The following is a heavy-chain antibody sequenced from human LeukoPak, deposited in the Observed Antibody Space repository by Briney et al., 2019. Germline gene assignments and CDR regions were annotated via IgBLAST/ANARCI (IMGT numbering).Heavy chain of an antibody. D-gene: IGHD3-22*01. CDR3: ATGKHYYDSSGYYFYYFDY. Sequence: GGFLRLSCAASGFSFSNYNINWVRQAPGKGLEWVSSISTSSTYIFYADSVKGRFTISRDNAKNSLYLQMNSLRADDTAVYYCATGKHYYDSSGYYFYYFDYWGQGTLVTVSS. V-gene: IGHV3-21*01. J-gene: IGHJ4*02. CDR1: GFSFSNYN. CDR2: ISTSSTYI.